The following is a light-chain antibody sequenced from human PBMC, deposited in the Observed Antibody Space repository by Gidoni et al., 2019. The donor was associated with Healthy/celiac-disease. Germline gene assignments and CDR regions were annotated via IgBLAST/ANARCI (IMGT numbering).Light chain of an antibody. J-gene: IGKJ2*01. CDR2: AAS. CDR3: QQSYSTPYT. CDR1: QRISSY. Sequence: DIQMTQSPSSLSASVGDRVTITCRASQRISSYLNWYQQKPGKAPKLLIYAASSLQSGVPSRFSGSGSGTDFTLTISSLQPEDFPTYYCQQSYSTPYTFGQGTKLEIK. V-gene: IGKV1-39*01.